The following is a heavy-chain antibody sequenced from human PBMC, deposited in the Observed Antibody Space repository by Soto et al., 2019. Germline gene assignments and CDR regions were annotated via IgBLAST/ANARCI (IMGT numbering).Heavy chain of an antibody. D-gene: IGHD1-1*01. CDR2: TSPYNGTT. CDR3: ARDGERDTGLNFYYYLHGMDA. J-gene: IGHJ6*02. Sequence: ASLKFSCKSSGYSFTTYGISWVRQAPGQGLDWMGWTSPYNGTTKYAEKFQGEMTITTDTATSTAYMDLRSLRSDDTAVYYCARDGERDTGLNFYYYLHGMDAWGQGTRVTVSS. CDR1: GYSFTTYG. V-gene: IGHV1-18*04.